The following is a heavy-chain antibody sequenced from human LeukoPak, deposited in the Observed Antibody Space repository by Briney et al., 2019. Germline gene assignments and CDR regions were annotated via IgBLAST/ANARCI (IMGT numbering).Heavy chain of an antibody. J-gene: IGHJ5*02. V-gene: IGHV4-59*01. CDR1: GGSISSYY. CDR3: ARGDSSGWYNWFDP. CDR2: IYYSGST. D-gene: IGHD6-19*01. Sequence: SETLSLTCTVSGGSISSYYWSWIRQPPGKGLEWIGYIYYSGSTNYNPSLKSRVTISVDTSKNQFSLKLSSVTAADTAVYHCARGDSSGWYNWFDPWGQGTLVTVSS.